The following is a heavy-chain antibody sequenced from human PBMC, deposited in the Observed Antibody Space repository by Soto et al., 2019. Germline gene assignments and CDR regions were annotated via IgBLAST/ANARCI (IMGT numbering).Heavy chain of an antibody. CDR1: DGSFSPYY. CDR2: IKHSGSS. Sequence: SATLSLTCSGNDGSFSPYYWNWIRQSPGKGLEWIGKIKHSGSSNYKPSLRSRVSISVDMSKNQVSLRLSSVTAADTAVYYCARGGSRDWQVALDSWGQGTMVTVSS. D-gene: IGHD1-26*01. CDR3: ARGGSRDWQVALDS. J-gene: IGHJ3*02. V-gene: IGHV4-34*01.